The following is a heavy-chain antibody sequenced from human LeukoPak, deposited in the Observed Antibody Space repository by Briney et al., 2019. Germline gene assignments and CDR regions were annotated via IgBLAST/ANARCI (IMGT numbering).Heavy chain of an antibody. V-gene: IGHV4-38-2*02. CDR3: ASRYSGSYRGGFDP. CDR1: GYSISSGYY. J-gene: IGHJ5*02. D-gene: IGHD1-26*01. CDR2: IYHSGST. Sequence: SETLSLTCTVSGYSISSGYYWGWIRQPPGKGLEWIGSIYHSGSTYYNPSLKGRVTISVDTSKNQFSLKLSSVTAADTAVYYCASRYSGSYRGGFDPWGQGTLVTVSS.